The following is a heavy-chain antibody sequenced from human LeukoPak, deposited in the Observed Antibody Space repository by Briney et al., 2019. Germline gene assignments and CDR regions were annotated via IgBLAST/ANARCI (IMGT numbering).Heavy chain of an antibody. CDR2: ISGSGGST. V-gene: IGHV3-23*01. CDR1: GFTFSSYA. J-gene: IGHJ3*02. D-gene: IGHD3-22*01. Sequence: GGSLRLSCAASGFTFSSYAMSLVRQAPGKGLEWVSAISGSGGSTYYADSVKGRFTISRDNSKNTLYLQMNSLRAEDTAVYYCAKSIRGVVITTNDAFDIWGQGTMVTVSS. CDR3: AKSIRGVVITTNDAFDI.